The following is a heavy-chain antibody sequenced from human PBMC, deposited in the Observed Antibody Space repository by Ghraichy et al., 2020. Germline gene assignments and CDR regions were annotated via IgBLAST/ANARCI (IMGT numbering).Heavy chain of an antibody. Sequence: SQTLSLTCTVSGGSISSYYWSWIRQPPGKGLEWIGYIYYSGSTNYNPSLKSRVTISVDTSKNQFSLKLSSVTAADTAVYYCARDPGDDYGDYAGFDYWGQGTLVTVSS. J-gene: IGHJ4*02. D-gene: IGHD4-17*01. CDR2: IYYSGST. CDR1: GGSISSYY. V-gene: IGHV4-59*01. CDR3: ARDPGDDYGDYAGFDY.